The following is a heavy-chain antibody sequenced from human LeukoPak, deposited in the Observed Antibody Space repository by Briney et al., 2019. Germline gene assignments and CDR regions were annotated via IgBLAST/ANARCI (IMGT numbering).Heavy chain of an antibody. CDR1: GYSFTSYW. Sequence: GESLNISCKGSGYSFTSYWIGWVRQMPGKGLEWMGIIYPGDSDTRYSPSFQGQVTISADKSVSTAYLQWSSLKASDTAMYYCAKILAIATAAYDAFDIWGQGTMVTVSS. J-gene: IGHJ3*02. CDR3: AKILAIATAAYDAFDI. V-gene: IGHV5-51*01. CDR2: IYPGDSDT. D-gene: IGHD6-13*01.